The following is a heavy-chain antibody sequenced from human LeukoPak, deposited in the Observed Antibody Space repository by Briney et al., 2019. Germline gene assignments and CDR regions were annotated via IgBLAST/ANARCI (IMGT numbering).Heavy chain of an antibody. CDR2: FYYSGST. CDR3: ARTMIVVARQYYFDY. V-gene: IGHV4-59*08. J-gene: IGHJ4*02. Sequence: SETLSLTCSVSGDSISRNYWTWIRQPPGKGLEWIEHFYYSGSTSYNPSLKSRVTISVDTSKNQFSLKLSSVTAADKAVYYCARTMIVVARQYYFDYWGQGTLVTVSS. D-gene: IGHD3-22*01. CDR1: GDSISRNY.